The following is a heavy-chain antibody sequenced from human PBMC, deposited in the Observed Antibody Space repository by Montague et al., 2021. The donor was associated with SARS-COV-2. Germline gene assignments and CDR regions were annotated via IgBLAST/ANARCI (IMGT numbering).Heavy chain of an antibody. CDR3: ARLGDGVVPSPILGVGPYYSYYYMDV. J-gene: IGHJ6*03. CDR1: GGSFSTYS. Sequence: SETLSLTCAAHGGSFSTYSWNWICQPPGKGLEWIGEIHHGGSTNYNPSLKSRVTISADTSKNQFSLKLTSVAAADTAVYYCARLGDGVVPSPILGVGPYYSYYYMDVWGKGTTVTVSS. CDR2: IHHGGST. V-gene: IGHV4-34*01. D-gene: IGHD3-10*01.